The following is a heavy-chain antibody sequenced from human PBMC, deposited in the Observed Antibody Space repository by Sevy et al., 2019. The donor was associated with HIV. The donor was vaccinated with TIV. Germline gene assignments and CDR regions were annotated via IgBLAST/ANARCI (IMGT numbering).Heavy chain of an antibody. D-gene: IGHD3-3*01. J-gene: IGHJ4*02. V-gene: IGHV3-15*01. CDR2: IKSKADDGTT. CDR1: GFTFSNAW. CDR3: TPQERRFWSGYSPFDY. Sequence: GGSLRLSCATSGFTFSNAWMSWVRQAPGEGLEWVGRIKSKADDGTTDYAAPVKGRFTISRDDSKNMLYLQMNSLKMEDTAMYYCTPQERRFWSGYSPFDYWGQGTLVTVSS.